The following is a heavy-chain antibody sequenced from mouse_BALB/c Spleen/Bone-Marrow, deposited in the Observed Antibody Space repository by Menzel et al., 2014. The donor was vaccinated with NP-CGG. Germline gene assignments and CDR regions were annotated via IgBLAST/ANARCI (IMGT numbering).Heavy chain of an antibody. CDR2: IDPYSGGT. J-gene: IGHJ2*01. Sequence: VQLKQSGPELEKPGASVKISCKASGYSFTGYNMNWVKQSNGKSLEWIGNIDPYSGGTSYNQKFMGKATLTVDKSSSTAYMQLKSLTSEDSAVYYCARSWVNYFDYWGQGTTLTVSS. V-gene: IGHV1-39*01. CDR1: GYSFTGYN. D-gene: IGHD2-1*01. CDR3: ARSWVNYFDY.